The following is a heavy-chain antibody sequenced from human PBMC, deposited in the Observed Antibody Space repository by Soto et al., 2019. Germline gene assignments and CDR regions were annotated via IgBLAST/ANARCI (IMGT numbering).Heavy chain of an antibody. J-gene: IGHJ4*02. CDR2: LYYGRSA. D-gene: IGHD6-13*01. V-gene: IGHV4-59*01. CDR1: GDSISTYY. CDR3: ARSFGVAAAGPFDY. Sequence: SETLSLTCAVSGDSISTYYCMWIRQPPGKGLESIGYLYYGRSANYNPSLKSRVTLSVDTSTNQCSLTLSSMTAADTAVYYCARSFGVAAAGPFDYWGQGTLVTVSS.